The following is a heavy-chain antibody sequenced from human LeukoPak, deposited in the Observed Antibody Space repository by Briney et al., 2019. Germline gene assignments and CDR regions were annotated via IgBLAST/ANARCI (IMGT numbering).Heavy chain of an antibody. Sequence: SETLSLTCTVSGYSISSGYYWGWIRQPPGKGLEWIGSIYHSGSTYYNPSLKSRVTISVDTSKNQFSLKLSSVTAADTAVYYCARVSIAVAHWGQGTLVTVSS. CDR3: ARVSIAVAH. D-gene: IGHD6-19*01. J-gene: IGHJ4*02. CDR1: GYSISSGYY. V-gene: IGHV4-38-2*02. CDR2: IYHSGST.